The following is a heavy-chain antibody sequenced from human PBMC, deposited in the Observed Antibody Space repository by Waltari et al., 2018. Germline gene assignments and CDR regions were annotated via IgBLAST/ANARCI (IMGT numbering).Heavy chain of an antibody. V-gene: IGHV3-9*01. CDR3: AKDGFS. CDR2: ISWNSGSI. CDR1: GFTFDDYA. J-gene: IGHJ4*02. Sequence: EVQLVESGGGLVQPGRSLRLSCAASGFTFDDYAMHWVRQAPGKGLEWVSGISWNSGSIGYADSVKGRFTISRDNAKNSLYLQMNSLRAEDTALYYCAKDGFSWGQGTLVTVSS.